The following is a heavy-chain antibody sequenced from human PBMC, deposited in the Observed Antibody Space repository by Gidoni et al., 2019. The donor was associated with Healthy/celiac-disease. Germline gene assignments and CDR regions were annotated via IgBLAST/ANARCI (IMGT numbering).Heavy chain of an antibody. Sequence: QVQLVESGGGVVQPGRSLRLSCAASGFTFSSSGMQWVRQAPGKGLEWVAVRWYDGSNKYYADSVKGRFTISRDNSKNTLYLQMNSLRAEDTAVYYCARGYSGSRDAFDIWGQGTMVTVSS. CDR3: ARGYSGSRDAFDI. CDR1: GFTFSSSG. D-gene: IGHD1-26*01. V-gene: IGHV3-33*01. CDR2: RWYDGSNK. J-gene: IGHJ3*02.